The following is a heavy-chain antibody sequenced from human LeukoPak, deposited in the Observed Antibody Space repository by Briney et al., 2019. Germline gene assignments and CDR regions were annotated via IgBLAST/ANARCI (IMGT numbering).Heavy chain of an antibody. CDR3: AKVSVVVPAAYYFDY. CDR2: ISGSGGST. Sequence: QTGGSLRLSCAASGFTFSSYAMSWVRQAPGKGLEWVSAISGSGGSTYYADSVKGRFTISRDNSKNTLCLQMNSLRAEDTAVYYCAKVSVVVPAAYYFDYWGQGTLVTVSS. V-gene: IGHV3-23*01. D-gene: IGHD2-2*01. CDR1: GFTFSSYA. J-gene: IGHJ4*02.